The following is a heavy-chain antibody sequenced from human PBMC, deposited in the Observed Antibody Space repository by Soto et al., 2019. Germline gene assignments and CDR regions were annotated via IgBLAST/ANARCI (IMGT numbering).Heavy chain of an antibody. CDR1: GFTFSSYA. V-gene: IGHV3-23*01. CDR2: ISGSGGST. D-gene: IGHD4-4*01. J-gene: IGHJ6*03. Sequence: GGSLRLSCAASGFTFSSYAMSWVRQAPGKGLEWVSAISGSGGSTYYADSVKGRFTISRDNSKNTLYLQMNSLRAEDTAVYYCAKVDSNVHYYYYMDVWGKGTTVTVSS. CDR3: AKVDSNVHYYYYMDV.